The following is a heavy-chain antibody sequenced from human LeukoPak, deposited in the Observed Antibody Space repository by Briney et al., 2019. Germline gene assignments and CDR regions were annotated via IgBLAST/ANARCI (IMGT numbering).Heavy chain of an antibody. CDR2: INPNSGGT. Sequence: ASVKVSCKASGYTFTGYYMHWVRQAPGQGLEWMGWINPNSGGTNYAQEFQGRVTMTRDTSISTAYMELSRLRSDDTAVYYCARVRLYYYGSGSYNWFDPWGQGTLVTVSS. V-gene: IGHV1-2*02. J-gene: IGHJ5*02. CDR3: ARVRLYYYGSGSYNWFDP. D-gene: IGHD3-10*01. CDR1: GYTFTGYY.